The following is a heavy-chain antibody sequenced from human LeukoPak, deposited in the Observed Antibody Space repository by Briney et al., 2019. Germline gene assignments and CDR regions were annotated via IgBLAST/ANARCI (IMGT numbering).Heavy chain of an antibody. D-gene: IGHD3-3*01. CDR2: IYSGGTT. J-gene: IGHJ4*02. CDR3: AKDTAQPDYYDSGTAYFDY. Sequence: PGGSLRLSCAASGFIVNSNYMSWVRQAPGKGLEWVSVIYSGGTTYYADSVKGRFTISRDNAENSLSLQMTSLRTEDTAVYYCAKDTAQPDYYDSGTAYFDYWGQGTLVTVSS. CDR1: GFIVNSNY. V-gene: IGHV3-53*05.